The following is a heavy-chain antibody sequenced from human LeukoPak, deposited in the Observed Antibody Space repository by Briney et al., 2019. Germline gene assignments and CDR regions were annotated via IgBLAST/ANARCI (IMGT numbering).Heavy chain of an antibody. Sequence: ASVKVSCKASGYTFTGYYMHWVRQAPGQGLEWMGWINPNSGGTNYAQKFQGRVTMTRDTSISTAYMELRSLRSDDTAVYYCARDSWDYDILTGPPTNDAFDIWGQGTMVTVSS. CDR2: INPNSGGT. CDR1: GYTFTGYY. CDR3: ARDSWDYDILTGPPTNDAFDI. D-gene: IGHD3-9*01. V-gene: IGHV1-2*02. J-gene: IGHJ3*02.